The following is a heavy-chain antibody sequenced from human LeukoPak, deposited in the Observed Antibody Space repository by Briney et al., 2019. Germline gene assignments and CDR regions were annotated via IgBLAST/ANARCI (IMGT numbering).Heavy chain of an antibody. CDR1: GGSISSSSYY. J-gene: IGHJ6*03. D-gene: IGHD4-11*01. CDR2: IYYSGST. V-gene: IGHV4-39*01. Sequence: PSETLSLTCTVSGGSISSSSYYWGWIRQPPGKGLEWIGSIYYSGSTYYNPSLKSRVTISVDTSKNQFSLKLSSVTAADTPVYFCASLNYVYYDYYMNVWRKATTVTVSS. CDR3: ASLNYVYYDYYMNV.